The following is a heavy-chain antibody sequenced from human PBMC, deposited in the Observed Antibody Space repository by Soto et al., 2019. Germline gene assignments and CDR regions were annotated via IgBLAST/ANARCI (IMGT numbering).Heavy chain of an antibody. V-gene: IGHV6-1*01. Sequence: SQTLSLTCVISGDSVSSSSVAWNWVRQSPSRGLEWLGRTYYGSRWYSDFAVSVRGRIVINADTSKNQFSLQLNSVTPEDTAVYFCARSEEDSDYYYYGLDVWGQGTTVSVSS. CDR3: ARSEEDSDYYYYGLDV. CDR2: TYYGSRWYS. D-gene: IGHD2-15*01. CDR1: GDSVSSSSVA. J-gene: IGHJ6*02.